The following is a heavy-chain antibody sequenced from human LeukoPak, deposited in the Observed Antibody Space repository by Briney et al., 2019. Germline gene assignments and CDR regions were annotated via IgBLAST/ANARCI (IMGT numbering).Heavy chain of an antibody. CDR1: GFTFSSYA. CDR2: ISGSGGST. J-gene: IGHJ4*02. Sequence: GGSLRLSCAASGFTFSSYAMSWVRQASGKGLEWVSAISGSGGSTYYADSVKGRFTISRDNSKNTLYLQMNSLRAEDTAVYYCAKGVYDSSGYYLDYWGQGTLVTVSS. V-gene: IGHV3-23*01. D-gene: IGHD3-22*01. CDR3: AKGVYDSSGYYLDY.